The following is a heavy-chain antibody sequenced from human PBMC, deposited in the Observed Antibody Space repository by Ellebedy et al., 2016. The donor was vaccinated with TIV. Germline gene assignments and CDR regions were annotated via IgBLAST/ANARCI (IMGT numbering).Heavy chain of an antibody. V-gene: IGHV3-7*01. J-gene: IGHJ4*02. D-gene: IGHD6-13*01. Sequence: GESLKISCAASGFTFSDYWMHWVRQAPGKWLEWVANINQHGTEIYYVDSVKGRFTISRDNTKASLYLQMHSLRVEDTALYYCVRALAAAASYWGQGTLVTVSS. CDR1: GFTFSDYW. CDR2: INQHGTEI. CDR3: VRALAAAASY.